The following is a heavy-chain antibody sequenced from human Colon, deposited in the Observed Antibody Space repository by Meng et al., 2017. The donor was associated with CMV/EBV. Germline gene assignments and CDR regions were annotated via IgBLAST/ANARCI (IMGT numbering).Heavy chain of an antibody. CDR1: GLTLTNST. CDR3: ASTHGTSGGLDI. V-gene: IGHV1-69*02. CDR2: FIPLLEIG. J-gene: IGHJ3*02. D-gene: IGHD4-23*01. Sequence: SVKVSCKASGLTLTNSTVNWVRHAPGQGLEWMGRFIPLLEIGKSAQMFQGRVTFSADKSANTAYMELTSLRPDDTAVYYCASTHGTSGGLDIWGQGTLVTVSS.